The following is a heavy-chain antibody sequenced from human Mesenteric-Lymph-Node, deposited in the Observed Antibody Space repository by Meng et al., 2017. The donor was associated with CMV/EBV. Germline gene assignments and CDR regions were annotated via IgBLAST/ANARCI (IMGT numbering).Heavy chain of an antibody. Sequence: GSLRLSCAVYGGSFSGYYWSWIRQPPGKGLEWIGEINHSGSTNYNPSLKSRVTISVDTSKNQFSLKLSSVTAADTAVYYCAIANRRFPDYWGQGTLVTVSS. CDR3: AIANRRFPDY. D-gene: IGHD4/OR15-4a*01. J-gene: IGHJ4*02. CDR1: GGSFSGYY. CDR2: INHSGST. V-gene: IGHV4-34*01.